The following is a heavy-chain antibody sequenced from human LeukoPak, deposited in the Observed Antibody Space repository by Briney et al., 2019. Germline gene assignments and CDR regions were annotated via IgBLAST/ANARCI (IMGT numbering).Heavy chain of an antibody. Sequence: PGGSLRLSCAASGLTFSNAWMSWVRQAPGKGLEWVGRIKSKTDGGTIEYAAPVKGRFTISRDDAKNTLFLQINSLKTEDTAVYYCITNGGSSWRGHWGQGTLVTVSS. CDR2: IKSKTDGGTI. CDR1: GLTFSNAW. CDR3: ITNGGSSWRGH. D-gene: IGHD1-26*01. V-gene: IGHV3-15*01. J-gene: IGHJ4*02.